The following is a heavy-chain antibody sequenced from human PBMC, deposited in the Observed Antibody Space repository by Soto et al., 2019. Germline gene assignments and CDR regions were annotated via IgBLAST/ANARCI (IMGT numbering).Heavy chain of an antibody. V-gene: IGHV3-74*01. Sequence: EVQLVESGGGLVQPGGSLRLSCAASGFTFSSYWMHWVRQAPGKGLVWVSRIKTDGSGANYADSVKGRFTISRDNAKNTLYLQTNSLRAEDTAVYYCARDLIYGSGSYDYWGQGTLVTVSS. D-gene: IGHD3-10*01. CDR1: GFTFSSYW. J-gene: IGHJ4*02. CDR2: IKTDGSGA. CDR3: ARDLIYGSGSYDY.